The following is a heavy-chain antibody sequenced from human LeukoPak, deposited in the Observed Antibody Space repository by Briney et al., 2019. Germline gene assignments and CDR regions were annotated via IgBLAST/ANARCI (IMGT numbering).Heavy chain of an antibody. CDR3: ARAARYSSSWYFGY. CDR1: GGSISSGGYY. J-gene: IGHJ4*02. Sequence: SETLSLTCTVSGGSISSGGYYWSWIRQHPGKGLEWIGYIYYSGSTYYNPSLKSRVTISVDTSKNQFSLKLSSVTAADTAVYYCARAARYSSSWYFGYWGQGTLVTVSS. V-gene: IGHV4-31*03. D-gene: IGHD6-13*01. CDR2: IYYSGST.